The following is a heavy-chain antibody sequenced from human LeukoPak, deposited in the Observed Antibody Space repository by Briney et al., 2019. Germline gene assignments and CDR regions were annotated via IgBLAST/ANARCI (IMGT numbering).Heavy chain of an antibody. V-gene: IGHV4-31*03. CDR3: AREVVPAAMLDY. J-gene: IGHJ4*02. CDR1: GGSISSGGYY. D-gene: IGHD2-2*01. Sequence: SETLSLTCTVSGGSISSGGYYWSWIRQHPGKGLEWIGYICYSGSTYYNPSLKSRVTISVDTSKNQFSLKLSSVTAADTAVYYCAREVVPAAMLDYWGQGTLVTVSS. CDR2: ICYSGST.